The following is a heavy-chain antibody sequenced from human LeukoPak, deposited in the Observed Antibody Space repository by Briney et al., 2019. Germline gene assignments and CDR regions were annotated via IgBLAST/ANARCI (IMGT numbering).Heavy chain of an antibody. CDR2: ISGSGGST. J-gene: IGHJ4*02. CDR3: AKDIRTLIAPGRFDY. D-gene: IGHD1-14*01. CDR1: GFTFSSYA. V-gene: IGHV3-23*01. Sequence: GGSLRLSCAASGFTFSSYAMSWVHQAPGKGLEWVSAISGSGGSTYYADSVKGRFTISRDNSKNTLYLQMNSLRAEDTAVYYCAKDIRTLIAPGRFDYWGQGTLVTVSS.